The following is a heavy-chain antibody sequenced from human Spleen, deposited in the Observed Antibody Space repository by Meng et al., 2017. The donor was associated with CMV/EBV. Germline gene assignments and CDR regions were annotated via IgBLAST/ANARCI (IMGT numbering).Heavy chain of an antibody. D-gene: IGHD6-19*01. Sequence: ASVKVSCKASGYTFNNYGITWVRQAPGQGLERMGWITAYNGDTTYAQKFQGRVTMTTDTSTSTAYMELRSLTSDDTAVYFCARGGSSGWYYYYGVDVWGQGTTVTVSS. V-gene: IGHV1-18*01. CDR2: ITAYNGDT. J-gene: IGHJ6*02. CDR3: ARGGSSGWYYYYGVDV. CDR1: GYTFNNYG.